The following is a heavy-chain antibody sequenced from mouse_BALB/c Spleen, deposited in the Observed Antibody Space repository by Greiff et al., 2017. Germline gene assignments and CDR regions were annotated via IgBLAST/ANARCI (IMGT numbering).Heavy chain of an antibody. CDR2: IWAGGST. V-gene: IGHV2-9*02. Sequence: VQVVESGPGLVAPSQSLSITCTVSGFSLTSYGVHWVRQPPGKGLEWLGVIWAGGSTNYNSALMSRLSISKDNSKSQVFLKMNSLQTDDTAMYYCARDARAPFAYWGQGTLVTVSA. J-gene: IGHJ3*01. CDR3: ARDARAPFAY. D-gene: IGHD3-1*01. CDR1: GFSLTSYG.